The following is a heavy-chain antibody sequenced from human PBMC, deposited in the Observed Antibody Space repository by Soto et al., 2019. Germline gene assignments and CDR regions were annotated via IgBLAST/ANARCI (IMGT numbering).Heavy chain of an antibody. V-gene: IGHV3-21*01. J-gene: IGHJ6*02. CDR1: GFTFSSYS. D-gene: IGHD2-15*01. Sequence: GGSLRLSCAASGFTFSSYSMNWVRQAPGKGLELVSSISSSSSYIYYADSVKGRFTISRDNAKNSLYLQMNSLRAEDTAVYYCARDSCSGGSCDSYYYYGMDVWGQGTTVTVSS. CDR3: ARDSCSGGSCDSYYYYGMDV. CDR2: ISSSSSYI.